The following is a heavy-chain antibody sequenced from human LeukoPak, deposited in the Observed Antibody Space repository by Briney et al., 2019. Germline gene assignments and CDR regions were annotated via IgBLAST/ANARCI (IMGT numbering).Heavy chain of an antibody. J-gene: IGHJ3*02. Sequence: GGSLRLSCAASGFTFSTYSMSWVRQAPGKGLEWVSAIRGGGENTYYADSVKGRFTISRDNSKDTLSLQMVSLRAEDTAVYYCARESGYERGDGFDIWGQGTMVTVSS. CDR1: GFTFSTYS. V-gene: IGHV3-23*01. CDR2: IRGGGENT. CDR3: ARESGYERGDGFDI. D-gene: IGHD5-12*01.